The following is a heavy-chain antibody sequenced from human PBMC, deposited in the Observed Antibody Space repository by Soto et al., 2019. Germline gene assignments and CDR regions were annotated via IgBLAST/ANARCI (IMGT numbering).Heavy chain of an antibody. CDR3: AKDNHFWSGYYYYYYGMDV. V-gene: IGHV3-23*01. Sequence: GGSLRLSCAASGFTFSSYAMSWVRQAPGKGLEWVSAISGSGGSTYYADSVKGRFTISRDNSKNTLYLQMNSLRAEDTAVYYCAKDNHFWSGYYYYYYGMDVWGQGTTVTVSS. CDR1: GFTFSSYA. J-gene: IGHJ6*02. CDR2: ISGSGGST. D-gene: IGHD3-3*02.